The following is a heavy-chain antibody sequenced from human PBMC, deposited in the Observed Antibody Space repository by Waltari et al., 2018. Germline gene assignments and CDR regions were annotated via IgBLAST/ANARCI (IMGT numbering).Heavy chain of an antibody. CDR2: IYNFGST. J-gene: IGHJ3*02. CDR1: GFTFSNYD. Sequence: VQLLESGGGLVQPGGSLRLSWAASGFTFSNYDMSWVRQAPGKGLEWVSVIYNFGSTHYGDSVKGRFTISRDNSKNTLYLQMNSLRAEDTAVYYCAKDGGGVTFDIWGQGTMVTVSS. D-gene: IGHD2-8*02. CDR3: AKDGGGVTFDI. V-gene: IGHV3-23*03.